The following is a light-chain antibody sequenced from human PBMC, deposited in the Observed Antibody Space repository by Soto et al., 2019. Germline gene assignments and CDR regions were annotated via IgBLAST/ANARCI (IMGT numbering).Light chain of an antibody. CDR3: QLYTSYSRA. V-gene: IGKV1-39*01. Sequence: DIQRTQSPSSMSASFGDRVPSTGRASQSISTYLHWYQQKPGTANKLLIYATSNLQSGVPSRFRGSGSGTDFTITISGLQPDDFTTYYCQLYTSYSRAVGPGTEVEIK. J-gene: IGKJ1*01. CDR2: ATS. CDR1: QSISTY.